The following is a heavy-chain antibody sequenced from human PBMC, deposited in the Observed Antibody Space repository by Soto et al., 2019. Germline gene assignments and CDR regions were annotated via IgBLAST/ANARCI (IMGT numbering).Heavy chain of an antibody. Sequence: EVQLLESGGGLVQPGGSLRLSCAASGFSFSSYAMGWVRQAPGKGLEWVSIISAADVATYYADSVKGHFIIARDDSRRTLFLQMNSLRAEDTAVYHCVKDVYSGSPGQFDLWGQGTLVTVSS. CDR2: ISAADVAT. CDR3: VKDVYSGSPGQFDL. J-gene: IGHJ5*02. V-gene: IGHV3-23*01. D-gene: IGHD1-26*01. CDR1: GFSFSSYA.